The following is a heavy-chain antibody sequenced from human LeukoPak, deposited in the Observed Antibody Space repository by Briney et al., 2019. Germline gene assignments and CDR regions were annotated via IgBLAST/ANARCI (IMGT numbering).Heavy chain of an antibody. CDR3: ARGYSSGWSWDY. V-gene: IGHV4-31*03. CDR1: GGSISSGGYY. CDR2: IYYSGST. Sequence: SQTLSLTCTVSGGSISSGGYYCSWIRQHPGKGLEWIGYIYYSGSTYYNPPLKSRVPISVDTSKNQFSLKLSSVTAADTAVYYCARGYSSGWSWDYWGQGTLVTVSS. D-gene: IGHD6-19*01. J-gene: IGHJ4*02.